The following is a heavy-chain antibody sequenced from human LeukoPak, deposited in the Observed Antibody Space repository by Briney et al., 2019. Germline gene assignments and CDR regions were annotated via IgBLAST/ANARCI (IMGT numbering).Heavy chain of an antibody. J-gene: IGHJ4*02. CDR2: ISAYNGNT. V-gene: IGHV1-18*01. D-gene: IGHD2-2*01. CDR3: ARRGYCSSTSCYAGLDY. CDR1: GYTFTSYG. Sequence: GASVTVSCKASGYTFTSYGISWVRQAPGQGLEWMGWISAYNGNTNYAQKLQGRVTITTDTSTSTAYMELRSLRCDDTAVYYCARRGYCSSTSCYAGLDYWGQGTLVTVSS.